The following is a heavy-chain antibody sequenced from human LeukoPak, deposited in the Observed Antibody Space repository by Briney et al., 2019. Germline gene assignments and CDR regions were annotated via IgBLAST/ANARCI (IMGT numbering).Heavy chain of an antibody. CDR1: GFTFSSYA. J-gene: IGHJ4*02. CDR2: IRSSGGST. CDR3: AKGRSSGPPYFDC. D-gene: IGHD6-19*01. Sequence: GGSLRLSSAASGFTFSSYAMNWVRQAPGKGLEWVSAIRSSGGSTYYADSVKGRFTISRDNSDNTLYLQMNSLRAEDTAVYYCAKGRSSGPPYFDCWGQGTLVTVSS. V-gene: IGHV3-23*01.